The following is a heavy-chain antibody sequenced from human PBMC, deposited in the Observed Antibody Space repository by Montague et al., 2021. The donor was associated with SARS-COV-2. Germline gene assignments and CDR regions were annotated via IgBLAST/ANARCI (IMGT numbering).Heavy chain of an antibody. J-gene: IGHJ3*02. V-gene: IGHV3-23*01. CDR1: GFTFSSYA. D-gene: IGHD3-9*01. CDR2: ISGSGGST. Sequence: SLRLSCAASGFTFSSYAMSWVRQAPGKGLEWVSAISGSGGSTYYADSVKGRFTISRDNSKNTLYLQMNSLRAEDTAVYYCAKDLETGYDILTGYYIRYAFDIRGQGTMVTVSS. CDR3: AKDLETGYDILTGYYIRYAFDI.